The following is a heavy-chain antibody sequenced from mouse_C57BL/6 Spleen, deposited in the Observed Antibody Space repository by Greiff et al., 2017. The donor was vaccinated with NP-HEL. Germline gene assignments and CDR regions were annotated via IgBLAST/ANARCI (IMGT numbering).Heavy chain of an antibody. J-gene: IGHJ4*01. CDR1: GFTFSSYT. CDR3: ARAGGLRLYYAMDY. D-gene: IGHD2-4*01. Sequence: EVKVEESGGGLVKPGGSLKLSCAASGFTFSSYTMSWVRQTPEKRLEWVATISGGGGNTYYPDSVKGRFTISRDNAKNTLYLQMSSLRSEDTALYYCARAGGLRLYYAMDYWGQGTSVTVSS. CDR2: ISGGGGNT. V-gene: IGHV5-9*01.